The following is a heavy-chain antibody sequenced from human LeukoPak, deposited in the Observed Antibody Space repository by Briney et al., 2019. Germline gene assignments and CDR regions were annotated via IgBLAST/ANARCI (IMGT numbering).Heavy chain of an antibody. V-gene: IGHV1-2*02. CDR1: GYTFSGTGWY. CDR2: IHPNNGDT. J-gene: IGHJ4*02. D-gene: IGHD3-10*01. Sequence: ASVKVSCKASGYTFSGTGWYLYWLRQAPGQGLECMGWIHPNNGDTAYAQKFEGRVAMTRDTSISPAYMELRRLRPDDTAVYFCARDGPAQMVDLDYWGQGTLVTVSS. CDR3: ARDGPAQMVDLDY.